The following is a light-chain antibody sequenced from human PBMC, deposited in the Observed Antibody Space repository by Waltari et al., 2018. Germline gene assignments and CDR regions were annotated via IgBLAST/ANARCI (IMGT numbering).Light chain of an antibody. CDR3: QKSSSTPPWT. CDR1: QSISIY. CDR2: AAS. J-gene: IGKJ1*01. Sequence: IQMTQSPSSLSASVGDRVTITCRASQSISIYLNWYQQKPGKAPKLLIYAASTLHSGVPSRFSGSGSGTEFTLTISSLQPEDFATYYCQKSSSTPPWTFGQGTKVEIK. V-gene: IGKV1-39*01.